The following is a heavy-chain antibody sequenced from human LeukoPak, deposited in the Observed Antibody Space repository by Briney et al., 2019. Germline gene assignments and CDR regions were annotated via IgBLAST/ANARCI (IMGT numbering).Heavy chain of an antibody. Sequence: GSSVTVSCTASGGTFISYAISWVRQAPGQGLEWMGGIIPIFGTANYAQKFQGRVTITADESTSTAYMELSSLRSEDTAVYYCARDGSWYYYGMDVWGQGTTVTVSS. V-gene: IGHV1-69*01. D-gene: IGHD6-13*01. CDR1: GGTFISYA. J-gene: IGHJ6*02. CDR2: IIPIFGTA. CDR3: ARDGSWYYYGMDV.